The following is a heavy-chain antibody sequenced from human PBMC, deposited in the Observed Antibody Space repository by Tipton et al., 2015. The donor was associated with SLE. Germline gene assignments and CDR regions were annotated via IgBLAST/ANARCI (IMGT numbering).Heavy chain of an antibody. V-gene: IGHV4-59*11. J-gene: IGHJ4*02. CDR3: AREGSIWYYFDY. CDR1: GGSISSHY. D-gene: IGHD6-13*01. CDR2: IHHSGST. Sequence: TLSLTCTVSGGSISSHYWSWIRQSPGRGLEWIGYIHHSGSTKYSPSLESRVTISADTSKNQFSLRLTSVTAADSAVYYCAREGSIWYYFDYWGQGTLVTVSS.